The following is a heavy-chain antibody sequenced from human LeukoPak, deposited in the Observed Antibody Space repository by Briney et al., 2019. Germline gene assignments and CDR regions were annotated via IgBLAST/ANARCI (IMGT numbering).Heavy chain of an antibody. D-gene: IGHD3-3*01. Sequence: GGSLRLSCAASGFTFSSYSMNWVRQAPGKGLEWVSYISSSSSTIYYADSVKGRFTISRDNAKNSLYLQMNSLRAEDTAVYYCARERGSYDFWSGPDYWGQGTLVTVSS. CDR2: ISSSSSTI. CDR1: GFTFSSYS. J-gene: IGHJ4*02. V-gene: IGHV3-48*01. CDR3: ARERGSYDFWSGPDY.